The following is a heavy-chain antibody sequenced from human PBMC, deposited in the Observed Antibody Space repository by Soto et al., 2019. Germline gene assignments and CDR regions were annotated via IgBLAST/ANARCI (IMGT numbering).Heavy chain of an antibody. CDR3: ARFRSSGWYEDYYGMDV. D-gene: IGHD6-19*01. J-gene: IGHJ6*02. CDR2: IYYSGST. CDR1: GGSISSGGYY. Sequence: PSETLSVTCTVSGGSISSGGYYWSWIRQHPGKGLEWIGYIYYSGSTYYNPSLKSRVTISVDTSKNQFSLKLSSVTAADTAVYYCARFRSSGWYEDYYGMDVWGQGTTVTVSS. V-gene: IGHV4-31*03.